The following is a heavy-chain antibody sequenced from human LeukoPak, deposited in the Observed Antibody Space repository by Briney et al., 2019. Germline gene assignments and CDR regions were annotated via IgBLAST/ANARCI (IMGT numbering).Heavy chain of an antibody. V-gene: IGHV4-39*01. Sequence: GSLRLSCAASGFTFSSYWMHWVRQPPGKGLEWIGSIYYGGNTYYNPSLKSRVTISVDTSKNQFSLKLSSVTAADTAVYYCARRGGAGSGWYWPFRDEYWGQGTLVTVSS. CDR3: ARRGGAGSGWYWPFRDEY. J-gene: IGHJ4*02. D-gene: IGHD6-19*01. CDR2: IYYGGNT. CDR1: GFTFSSYW.